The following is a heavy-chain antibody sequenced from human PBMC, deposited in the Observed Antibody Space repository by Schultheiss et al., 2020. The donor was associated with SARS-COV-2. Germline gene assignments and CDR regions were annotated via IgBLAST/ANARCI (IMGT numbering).Heavy chain of an antibody. CDR1: GGSFSGYY. CDR2: IYYSGST. CDR3: ASRVPAAALDY. J-gene: IGHJ4*02. Sequence: SETLSLTCAVYGGSFSGYYWSWIRQHPGKGLEWIGYIYYSGSTNYNPSLKSRVTISVDKSKNQFSLKLSSVTAADTAVYYCASRVPAAALDYWGQGTLVTVSS. V-gene: IGHV4-34*01. D-gene: IGHD2-2*01.